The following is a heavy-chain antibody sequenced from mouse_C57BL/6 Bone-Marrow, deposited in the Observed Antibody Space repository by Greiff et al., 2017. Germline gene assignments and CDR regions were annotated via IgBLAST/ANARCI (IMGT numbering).Heavy chain of an antibody. Sequence: EVKLQQSGPELVKPGASVKISCKASGYTFTDYYMNWVKQSHGKSLEWIVDLNPNNGGTSYNQKFKGKATLTVDKSSSTAYMELRSLTSEDSAGYYCARAGYYGFDYWGQGTTLAVSS. D-gene: IGHD1-1*01. CDR3: ARAGYYGFDY. J-gene: IGHJ2*01. CDR1: GYTFTDYY. V-gene: IGHV1-26*01. CDR2: LNPNNGGT.